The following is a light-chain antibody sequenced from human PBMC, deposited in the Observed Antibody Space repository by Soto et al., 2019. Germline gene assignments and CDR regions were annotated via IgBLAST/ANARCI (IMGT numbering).Light chain of an antibody. V-gene: IGKV3-11*01. Sequence: EIVLTQSPSTLSLSPGERATLSCRASQSVSSYLAWYQQKPGQAPRLLIYDASNRATGIPARFSGSGSGTEFTLTISSLEPEEFAVYYCQQRINWHPITFGQGTRLEIK. CDR3: QQRINWHPIT. J-gene: IGKJ5*01. CDR1: QSVSSY. CDR2: DAS.